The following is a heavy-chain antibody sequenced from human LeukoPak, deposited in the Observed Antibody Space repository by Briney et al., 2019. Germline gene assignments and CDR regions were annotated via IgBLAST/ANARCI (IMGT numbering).Heavy chain of an antibody. CDR1: GFTFSSYE. CDR3: ARDGNLAYCGGDCYDT. V-gene: IGHV3-48*03. Sequence: GGSLRLSCAASGFTFSSYEMNWVRQAPGKGLEWVSYISSSGSTIYYADSVKGRFTISRDNAKNSLYLQMNSLRAEDTAVYYCARDGNLAYCGGDCYDTWGQGTLVTVSS. D-gene: IGHD2-21*02. CDR2: ISSSGSTI. J-gene: IGHJ5*02.